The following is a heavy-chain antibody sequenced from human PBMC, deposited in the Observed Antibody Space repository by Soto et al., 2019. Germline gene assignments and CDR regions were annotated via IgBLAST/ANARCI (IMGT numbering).Heavy chain of an antibody. CDR2: INPATGAA. J-gene: IGHJ3*02. CDR3: ARGGGVGVAGSAAFDM. Sequence: QLHLVQSGAVVKKPGASVTVSCSASGYPVTAYYMHWVRQAPGRGLEWMGGINPATGAAKYTQTLKGRVTMTRDTFKSKVFMEMSGLTSEDTAVFYCARGGGVGVAGSAAFDMWGQGTLVTVSS. V-gene: IGHV1-2*02. D-gene: IGHD3-3*01. CDR1: GYPVTAYY.